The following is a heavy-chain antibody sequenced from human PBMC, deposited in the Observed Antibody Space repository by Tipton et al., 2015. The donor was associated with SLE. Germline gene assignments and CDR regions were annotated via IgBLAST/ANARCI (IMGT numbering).Heavy chain of an antibody. CDR1: GFPFDGYA. D-gene: IGHD4-11*01. V-gene: IGHV3-9*01. Sequence: SLRLSCAASGFPFDGYAMHWVRQAPGKGLEWVSGISWNSGSIGYADSVKGRFTISRDNAKNSLYLQMNSLRAEDTALYYCAKDRSYDYQFDYWGQGTLVTVSS. CDR3: AKDRSYDYQFDY. J-gene: IGHJ4*02. CDR2: ISWNSGSI.